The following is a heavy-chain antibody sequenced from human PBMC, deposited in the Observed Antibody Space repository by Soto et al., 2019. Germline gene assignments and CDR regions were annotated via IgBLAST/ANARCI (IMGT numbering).Heavy chain of an antibody. Sequence: EVQLLESGGGLVQPGGSLRLSCAASGFTFSSYAMSWVRQAPGKGLEWVSAISGSGGSTYYADSVQGRFTISRDNSKNTEYLQMNRLRAEDTAVYYCAKDEGYCSSTSCLYYLDYWGQGTLVTVSS. D-gene: IGHD2-2*01. J-gene: IGHJ4*02. CDR1: GFTFSSYA. V-gene: IGHV3-23*01. CDR2: ISGSGGST. CDR3: AKDEGYCSSTSCLYYLDY.